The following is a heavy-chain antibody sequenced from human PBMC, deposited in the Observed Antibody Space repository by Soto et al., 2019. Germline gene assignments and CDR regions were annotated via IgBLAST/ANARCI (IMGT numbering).Heavy chain of an antibody. CDR2: IYHSGST. J-gene: IGHJ5*02. V-gene: IGHV4-4*02. Sequence: QVQLQESGPGLVKPSGTLSLTCAVSGGSISSSNWWSWVRQPPGKGVEWIGEIYHSGSTNYNPSLKSRGTISVDKSKNQFSLKLTSVTAADTAVYYCASRTLSGGWFDPWGQGTLVTVFS. CDR1: GGSISSSNW. D-gene: IGHD3-16*01. CDR3: ASRTLSGGWFDP.